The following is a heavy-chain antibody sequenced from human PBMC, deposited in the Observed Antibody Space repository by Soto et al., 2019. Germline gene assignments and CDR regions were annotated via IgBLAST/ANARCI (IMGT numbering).Heavy chain of an antibody. CDR3: TRETVAGITGLDY. D-gene: IGHD1-20*01. J-gene: IGHJ4*02. Sequence: GGSLRLSCAASGFNVGAFAVNWVRQAPGKGLGWVPGISVSDAFIYYADSVRGRFSISRDASENILYLQMNSLRVDDTALYYCTRETVAGITGLDYWGPGTLVTVSS. CDR2: ISVSDAFI. V-gene: IGHV3-23*01. CDR1: GFNVGAFA.